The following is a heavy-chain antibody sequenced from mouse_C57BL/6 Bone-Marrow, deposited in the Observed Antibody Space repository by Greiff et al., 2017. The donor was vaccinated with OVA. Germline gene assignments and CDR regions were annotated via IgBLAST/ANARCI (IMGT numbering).Heavy chain of an antibody. D-gene: IGHD2-1*01. J-gene: IGHJ1*03. CDR3: ARRPLYYGNYEGYWYFDV. CDR1: GYAFSSYW. V-gene: IGHV1-80*01. Sequence: VKLVESGAELVKPGASVKISCKASGYAFSSYWMNWVKQRPGKGLEWIGQIYPGDGDTNYNGKFKGKATLTADKSSSTAYMQLSSLTSEDSAVYFCARRPLYYGNYEGYWYFDVWGTGTTVTVSS. CDR2: IYPGDGDT.